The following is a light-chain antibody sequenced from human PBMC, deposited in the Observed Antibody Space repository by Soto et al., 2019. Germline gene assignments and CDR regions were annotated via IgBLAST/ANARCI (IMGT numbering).Light chain of an antibody. CDR1: HDISTY. CDR2: EAS. Sequence: DIQLTQSPSLLSASVGARFTITCRASHDISTYLAWYQQKPGKAPKLMIYEASTLQSGVPSRFSGSGSGTEFTLTISGLLPEDFATYHCQQLNTLPFTFGQGTRLEIK. J-gene: IGKJ5*01. CDR3: QQLNTLPFT. V-gene: IGKV1-9*01.